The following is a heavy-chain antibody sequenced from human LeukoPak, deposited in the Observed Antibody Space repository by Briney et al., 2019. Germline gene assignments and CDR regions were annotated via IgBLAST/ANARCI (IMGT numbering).Heavy chain of an antibody. Sequence: PSEILSLTCTVSGGSITSSSFYWGWIRQPPGKGLEWIGSIYYSGSTYYNPSLKSRFTISVHTSKNQFSLRLNSVTAADTAVYYCARYSSSRIDYWGQGTLVTVSS. CDR2: IYYSGST. CDR3: ARYSSSRIDY. V-gene: IGHV4-39*07. D-gene: IGHD6-13*01. J-gene: IGHJ4*02. CDR1: GGSITSSSFY.